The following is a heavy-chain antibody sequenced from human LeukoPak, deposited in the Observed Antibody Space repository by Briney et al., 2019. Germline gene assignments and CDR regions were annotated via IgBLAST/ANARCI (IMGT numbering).Heavy chain of an antibody. V-gene: IGHV4-38-2*02. CDR3: ARDTYYYDSSGYLYFDY. J-gene: IGHJ4*02. CDR1: GYSISSGYY. D-gene: IGHD3-22*01. Sequence: SETLSLTCTVSGYSISSGYYWGWIRQPPGKGLEWIGSIYHSGSTYYNPSLKSRVTMSVDTSKNQFSLKLRSVTAADTAVYYCARDTYYYDSSGYLYFDYWGQGTLVTVSS. CDR2: IYHSGST.